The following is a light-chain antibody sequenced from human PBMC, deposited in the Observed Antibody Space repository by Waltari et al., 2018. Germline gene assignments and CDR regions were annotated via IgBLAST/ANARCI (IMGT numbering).Light chain of an antibody. CDR1: QSISIW. CDR3: QQYNSYWT. CDR2: KAS. V-gene: IGKV1-5*03. J-gene: IGKJ1*01. Sequence: DIQMTQSPSTLSASVGDRVTITCWASQSISIWLAWYQQKPGKAPKLLIYKASSLESGVPSMFSDSGSGTEFTLTISSLQPDDFATYYCQQYNSYWTFGQGTKVEIK.